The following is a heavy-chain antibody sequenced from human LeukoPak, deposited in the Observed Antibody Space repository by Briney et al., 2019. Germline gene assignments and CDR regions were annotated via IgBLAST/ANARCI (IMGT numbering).Heavy chain of an antibody. CDR3: PTSPDIEASGTLYYLDF. Sequence: PGGSLRLSCAASGFTFRSYGMSWVRQAPGKGPEWVSSISGSGGYTYYADSVQGRFTISRDNSKNTLSLQMNSLRAEDAAIYYCPTSPDIEASGTLYYLDFWGQGTLVSVSS. J-gene: IGHJ4*02. CDR1: GFTFRSYG. CDR2: ISGSGGYT. D-gene: IGHD1-7*01. V-gene: IGHV3-23*01.